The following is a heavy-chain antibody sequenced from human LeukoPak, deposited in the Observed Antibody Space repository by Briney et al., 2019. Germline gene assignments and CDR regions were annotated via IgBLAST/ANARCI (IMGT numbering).Heavy chain of an antibody. Sequence: SETLSLTCTVSGVSISSSNSYWGWIRQPPGKGLEWIGSIYYSGNTYYNASLKSQVSISIDTSKNQFSLKLTSVTAADTAVYYCARVYDSSGYYGPNFDYWGQGTLVTVSS. CDR3: ARVYDSSGYYGPNFDY. V-gene: IGHV4-39*01. CDR2: IYYSGNT. J-gene: IGHJ4*02. CDR1: GVSISSSNSY. D-gene: IGHD3-22*01.